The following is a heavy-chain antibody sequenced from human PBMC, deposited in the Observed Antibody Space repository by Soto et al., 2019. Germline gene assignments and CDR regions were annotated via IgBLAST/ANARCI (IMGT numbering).Heavy chain of an antibody. V-gene: IGHV4-61*01. CDR1: GDSVSNDNYY. Sequence: PSETLTLTCAVSGDSVSNDNYYWSWIRQPPGKGLEWIGYIYYSGTTNYNSYLKSRLSLSVDMSKNQFSLKLASVTAADTAVYFCATYQRGRTAFTFDYWGQGALVTVSS. J-gene: IGHJ4*02. D-gene: IGHD6-25*01. CDR3: ATYQRGRTAFTFDY. CDR2: IYYSGTT.